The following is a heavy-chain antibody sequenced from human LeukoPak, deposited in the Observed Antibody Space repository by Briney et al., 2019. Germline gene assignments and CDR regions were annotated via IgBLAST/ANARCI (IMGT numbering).Heavy chain of an antibody. V-gene: IGHV4-30-2*01. J-gene: IGHJ3*02. CDR3: ARRDTAMASGGAFDI. CDR1: GFTFSSYA. Sequence: LRLSCAASGFTFSSYAMSWLRQPPGKGLEWIGYIYDSGVTYFNPSLKSRVTVSLHMSKNQFSLKLTSVTAADTAVYYCARRDTAMASGGAFDIWGQGTMVTVSS. CDR2: IYDSGVT. D-gene: IGHD5-18*01.